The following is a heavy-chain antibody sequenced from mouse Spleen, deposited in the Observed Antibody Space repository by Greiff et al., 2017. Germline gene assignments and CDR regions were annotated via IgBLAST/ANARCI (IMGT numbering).Heavy chain of an antibody. CDR2: IDPSDSYT. CDR3: ARCPTARAPWFAY. Sequence: QVQLQQPGAELVKPGASVKLSCKASGYTFTSYWMQWVKQRPGQGLEWIGEIDPSDSYTNYNQKFKGKATLTVDTSSSTAYMQLSSLTSEDSAVYYCARCPTARAPWFAYWGQGTLVTVSA. J-gene: IGHJ3*01. CDR1: GYTFTSYW. V-gene: IGHV1-50*01. D-gene: IGHD3-1*01.